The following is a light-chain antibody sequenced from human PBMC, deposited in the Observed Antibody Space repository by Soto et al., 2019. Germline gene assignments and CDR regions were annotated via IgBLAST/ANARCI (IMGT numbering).Light chain of an antibody. J-gene: IGKJ4*01. CDR2: GAS. CDR3: QQYGDSPLT. V-gene: IGKV3-20*01. Sequence: SVLTLSPSPLSLSPGERATLSYRASQSVSGSYLAWYQQKPGQAPRLLIYGASSRATGIPDRFSGSASGTDFTLTISRLEPEDFAVYHCQQYGDSPLTFGGGTKV. CDR1: QSVSGSY.